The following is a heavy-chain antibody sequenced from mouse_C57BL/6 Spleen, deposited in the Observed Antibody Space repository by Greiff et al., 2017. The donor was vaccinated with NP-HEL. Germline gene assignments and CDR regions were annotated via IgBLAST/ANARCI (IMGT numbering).Heavy chain of an antibody. CDR3: ARGRDYDDYFDY. V-gene: IGHV1-64*01. CDR1: GYTFTSYW. CDR2: IHPNSGST. D-gene: IGHD2-4*01. Sequence: VKLQQPGAELVKPGASVKLSCKASGYTFTSYWMHWVKQRPGQGLEWIGMIHPNSGSTNYNEKFKSKATLTVDKSSSTAYMQLSSLTSEDSAVYYCARGRDYDDYFDYWGQGTTLTVSS. J-gene: IGHJ2*01.